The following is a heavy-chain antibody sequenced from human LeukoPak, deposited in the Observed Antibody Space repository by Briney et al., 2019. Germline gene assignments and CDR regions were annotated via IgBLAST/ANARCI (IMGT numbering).Heavy chain of an antibody. CDR1: GGSISSGSYY. J-gene: IGHJ5*02. V-gene: IGHV4-61*02. Sequence: SETLSLTCTVSGGSISSGSYYWSRLPQPAGKGLEWIGRIYTSGSTNYNPSLKSRVTISVDTSKNQFSLKLSSVTAADTAVYYCARLNKPGWFDPWGQGTLVTVSS. D-gene: IGHD1-14*01. CDR2: IYTSGST. CDR3: ARLNKPGWFDP.